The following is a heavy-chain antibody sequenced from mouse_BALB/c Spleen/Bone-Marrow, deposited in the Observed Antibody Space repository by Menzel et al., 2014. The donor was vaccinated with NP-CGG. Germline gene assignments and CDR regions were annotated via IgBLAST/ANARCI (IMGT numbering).Heavy chain of an antibody. J-gene: IGHJ3*01. V-gene: IGHV5-9-3*01. CDR1: GFTFSSYA. D-gene: IGHD2-4*01. CDR3: ARKSYYDYDGRPWFAY. Sequence: EVQLQESGGGLVKPGGSLKLSCAASGFTFSSYAMSWVRQTPEKRLEWVATISSGGSYTYYPDSVKGRFTISRDNAENTLYLQMSSLRSEDTAMYYCARKSYYDYDGRPWFAYWGQGTLVTVSA. CDR2: ISSGGSYT.